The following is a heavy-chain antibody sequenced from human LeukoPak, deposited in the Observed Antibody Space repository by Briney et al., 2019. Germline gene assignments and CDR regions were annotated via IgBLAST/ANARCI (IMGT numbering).Heavy chain of an antibody. CDR2: IWYDGSNK. V-gene: IGHV3-33*08. Sequence: GGSLRLSCAASGFTFSSYAMSWVRQAPGKGLEWVAVIWYDGSNKYYADSVKGRFTISRDNSKNTLYLQMNSLRAEDTAVYYCARDPSSSSFVGNWWFDPWGQGTLVAVSS. CDR1: GFTFSSYA. D-gene: IGHD6-6*01. J-gene: IGHJ5*02. CDR3: ARDPSSSSFVGNWWFDP.